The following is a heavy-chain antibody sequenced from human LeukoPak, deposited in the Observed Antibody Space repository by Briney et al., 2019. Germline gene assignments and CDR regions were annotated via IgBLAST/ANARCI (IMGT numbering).Heavy chain of an antibody. J-gene: IGHJ4*02. CDR3: AKVSLYGDYYFDH. V-gene: IGHV3-23*01. D-gene: IGHD4-17*01. CDR2: ISGSGGST. CDR1: GFTFSSYA. Sequence: GGSPRLSCAASGFTFSSYAMSWVRQAPGKGLEWVSAISGSGGSTYYADSVKGRFTISRDNSKNTLYLQMNSLRAEDTAVYYCAKVSLYGDYYFDHWGQGTLVTVSS.